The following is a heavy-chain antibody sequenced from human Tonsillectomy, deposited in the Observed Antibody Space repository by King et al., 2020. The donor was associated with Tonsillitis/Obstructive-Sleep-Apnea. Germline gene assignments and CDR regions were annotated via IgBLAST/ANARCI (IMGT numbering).Heavy chain of an antibody. J-gene: IGHJ6*03. V-gene: IGHV3-23*04. Sequence: VQLVESGGGLVQPGGSLRLSCAAYGFSFSSYAMSWVRQAPGKWLEWVSAISCSGGSTYYADSVKGRFTISRDNSKNTLYLQMNSLRAEDTAVYYCAKESWDSSGLYRDYDYYDMDVWGKGSTVTVS. D-gene: IGHD6-19*01. CDR2: ISCSGGST. CDR1: GFSFSSYA. CDR3: AKESWDSSGLYRDYDYYDMDV.